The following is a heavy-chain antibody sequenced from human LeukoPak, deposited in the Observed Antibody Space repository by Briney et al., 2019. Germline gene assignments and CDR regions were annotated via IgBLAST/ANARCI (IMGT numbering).Heavy chain of an antibody. CDR1: GGSISSYY. V-gene: IGHV4-59*01. D-gene: IGHD1-26*01. CDR3: ARALRWAFAFDI. CDR2: IYYSGST. Sequence: TSETLSLTCTVSGGSISSYYWSWIRQPPGKGLEWIGYIYYSGSTNYNPSRKSRVTISVDTSKNQFSLKLSSVTAADTAVYYCARALRWAFAFDIWGQGTMVTVSS. J-gene: IGHJ3*02.